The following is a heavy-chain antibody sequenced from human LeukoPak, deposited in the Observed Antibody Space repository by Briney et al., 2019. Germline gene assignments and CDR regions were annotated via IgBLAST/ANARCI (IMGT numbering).Heavy chain of an antibody. CDR1: GFTFSDYY. Sequence: GGSLRLSCAASGFTFSDYYMDWVCQAPGKGLEWVGRSRNKANSYSTEYAASVKGRFTISRDDPKNSLYLQVNSLKTEDTAVYYCATLSLASPRDKTDYWGQGTLVTVSS. CDR3: ATLSLASPRDKTDY. J-gene: IGHJ4*02. D-gene: IGHD2-21*01. V-gene: IGHV3-72*01. CDR2: SRNKANSYST.